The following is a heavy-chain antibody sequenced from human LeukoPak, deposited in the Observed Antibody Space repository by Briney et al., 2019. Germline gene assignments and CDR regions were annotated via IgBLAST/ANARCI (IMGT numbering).Heavy chain of an antibody. CDR3: TRGGIAAAGMSFDY. CDR1: GYTFTSYY. D-gene: IGHD6-13*01. V-gene: IGHV1-46*01. Sequence: ASVKVSCKASGYTFTSYYMHWVRQAPGQGLEWMGIINPIGGSTRYAQKFQGRVTMTRDTSTSTVYMELSSLRSEDTAVYYCTRGGIAAAGMSFDYWGQGTLVTVCS. CDR2: INPIGGST. J-gene: IGHJ4*02.